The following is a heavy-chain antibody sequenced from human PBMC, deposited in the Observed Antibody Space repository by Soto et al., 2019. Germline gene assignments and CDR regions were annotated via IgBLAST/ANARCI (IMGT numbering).Heavy chain of an antibody. J-gene: IGHJ6*02. V-gene: IGHV1-18*01. CDR2: ISTYNGDT. CDR1: GYTFTRSG. Sequence: QVQLVQSGAEVKKPGASVKVSCKASGYTFTRSGISWVRQAPGQGLEWMGWISTYNGDTNYAQTFQGRVTMTTGTSTRTVYMELRSLRSDDTAVYYCAREGVAPYYYYGMDVWGQGTPVSGSS. CDR3: AREGVAPYYYYGMDV. D-gene: IGHD5-12*01.